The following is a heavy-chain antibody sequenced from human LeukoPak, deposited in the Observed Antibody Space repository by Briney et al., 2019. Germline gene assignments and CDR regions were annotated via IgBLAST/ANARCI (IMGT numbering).Heavy chain of an antibody. D-gene: IGHD3-9*01. V-gene: IGHV3-23*01. CDR3: AKGADILTGSGLVPFDY. J-gene: IGHJ4*02. CDR1: GFTFSSYA. Sequence: GGSLRLSCAASGFTFSSYAMSWVRQAPGKGLEWVSAISGSGGSTYYADSVKGRFTISRDNSKNTLYLQMNSLRAEDTAVYYCAKGADILTGSGLVPFDYWGQGTLVTVSS. CDR2: ISGSGGST.